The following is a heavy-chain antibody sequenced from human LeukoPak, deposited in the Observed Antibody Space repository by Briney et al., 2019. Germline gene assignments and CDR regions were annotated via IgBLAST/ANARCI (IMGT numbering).Heavy chain of an antibody. J-gene: IGHJ4*02. V-gene: IGHV4-34*01. Sequence: SETLSLTCGVSGASFTSYYWSWIRQTPGKGLEWIGEVNHSGYTNMNPSLKSRVTISVDTSKNQFSLMMTSVTAADTAVYFCARMTTGHDYWGQGTLSPSPQ. CDR1: GASFTSYY. CDR2: VNHSGYT. CDR3: ARMTTGHDY. D-gene: IGHD4-17*01.